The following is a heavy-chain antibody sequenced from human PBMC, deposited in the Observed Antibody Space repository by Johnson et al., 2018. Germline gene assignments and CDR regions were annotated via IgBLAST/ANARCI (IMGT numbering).Heavy chain of an antibody. CDR1: GGSISSYY. J-gene: IGHJ6*03. CDR3: ARGPSSSWHHFHYYMDV. Sequence: QVQLQESGPGLVKPSETLSLTCTVSGGSISSYYWSWIRQPPGKGLEWIGYIYYSGSTNYNPSLKSRVTISVDTSKNQFSLKLSSVTAADTAVYYCARGPSSSWHHFHYYMDVWGKGTAVTVSS. CDR2: IYYSGST. D-gene: IGHD6-13*01. V-gene: IGHV4-59*01.